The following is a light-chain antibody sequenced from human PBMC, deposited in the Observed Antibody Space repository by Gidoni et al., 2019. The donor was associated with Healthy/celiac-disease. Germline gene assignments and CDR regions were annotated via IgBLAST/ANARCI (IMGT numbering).Light chain of an antibody. Sequence: ALQLTQSPSSLSASVGDRVTTTCRASQGISSALAWYQQKPGKAPKLLIYDASNLESGVPARFSGSGSGTDFTLTISSLQPEDFAAYYCQQFNSYPLTFGGGTKVEIK. CDR1: QGISSA. CDR2: DAS. V-gene: IGKV1-13*02. J-gene: IGKJ4*01. CDR3: QQFNSYPLT.